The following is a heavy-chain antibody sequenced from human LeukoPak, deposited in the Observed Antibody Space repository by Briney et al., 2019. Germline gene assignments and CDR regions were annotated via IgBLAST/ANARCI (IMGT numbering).Heavy chain of an antibody. CDR1: GFTFSNYY. J-gene: IGHJ5*02. V-gene: IGHV3-64*04. CDR2: ISSNGDTT. CDR3: AKFSLNYDFWSGYRWFDP. Sequence: GGSLRLSCSASGFTFSNYYMHWVRQAPGKGLEYVSMISSNGDTTYYADSVKGRFTISRDNSKNTLYLQMNSLRAEDTAVYYCAKFSLNYDFWSGYRWFDPWGQGTLVTVSS. D-gene: IGHD3-3*01.